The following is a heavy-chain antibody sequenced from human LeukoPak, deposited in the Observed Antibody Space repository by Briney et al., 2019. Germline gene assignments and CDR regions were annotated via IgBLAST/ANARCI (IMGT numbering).Heavy chain of an antibody. J-gene: IGHJ4*02. CDR3: ATKTPGNSPYDS. CDR1: GLTFSTSP. V-gene: IGHV3-23*01. Sequence: GGSLRLSCAASGLTFSTSPMNWVRLAPGNGLEWVSTSGTSGDTYYAASVKGRFTISSDNSKSPLSLQMANLTVEDTAVYYSATKTPGNSPYDSWGQGTLVTVSP. D-gene: IGHD4-23*01. CDR2: SGTSGDT.